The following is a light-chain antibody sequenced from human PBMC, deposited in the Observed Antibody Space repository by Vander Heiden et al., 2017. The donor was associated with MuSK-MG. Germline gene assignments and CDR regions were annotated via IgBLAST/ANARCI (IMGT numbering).Light chain of an antibody. CDR2: SNK. V-gene: IGLV1-44*01. CDR3: AAGDDSRNGYV. CDR1: SSNIGSNN. J-gene: IGLJ1*01. Sequence: SVLTQPPTASVPPGQRVTISCSGISSNIGSNNVNWYQQRPATAPNLLIYSNKKRHSGVPERFSGSKSGTSASLASSGHQAEDGADYYCAAGDDSRNGYVFGTGTKVTVL.